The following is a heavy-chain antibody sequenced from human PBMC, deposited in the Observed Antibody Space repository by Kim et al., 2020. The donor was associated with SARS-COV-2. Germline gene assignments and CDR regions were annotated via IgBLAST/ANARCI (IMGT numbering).Heavy chain of an antibody. CDR1: GFTFSSYS. CDR3: ARDQKLSDKGIAVGYYYYYYGMDV. D-gene: IGHD6-19*01. Sequence: GGSLRLSCAASGFTFSSYSMNWVRQAPGKGLEWVSSISSSSSYIYYADSVKGRFTISRDNAKNSLYLQMNSLRAEDTAVYYCARDQKLSDKGIAVGYYYYYYGMDVWGQGTTVTVSS. CDR2: ISSSSSYI. J-gene: IGHJ6*02. V-gene: IGHV3-21*01.